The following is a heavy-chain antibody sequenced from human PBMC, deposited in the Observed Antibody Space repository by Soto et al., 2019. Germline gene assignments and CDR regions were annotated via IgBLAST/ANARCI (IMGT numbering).Heavy chain of an antibody. Sequence: SETLSLTCTVSGGSISSGGYYWSWIRQHPGKGLEWIGYIYYSGSTYYNPSLKSRVTISVDTSKKQFSLKLSSVTAADTAVYYCARYGEAYYYYGMDVWGQGTTVTVSS. CDR3: ARYGEAYYYYGMDV. J-gene: IGHJ6*02. D-gene: IGHD4-17*01. V-gene: IGHV4-31*03. CDR2: IYYSGST. CDR1: GGSISSGGYY.